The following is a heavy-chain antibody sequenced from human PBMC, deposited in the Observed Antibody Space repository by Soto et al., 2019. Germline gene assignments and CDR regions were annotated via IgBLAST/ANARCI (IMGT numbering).Heavy chain of an antibody. Sequence: PGESLKISCKGSGYSFTSYWIGWVRQMPGKGLEWMGIIYPGDSDTRYSPSFQGQVTISADKSISTAYLQWSSLKASDTAMYYCARHAGIRYPITIFGVVKRYYGMDVWGQGTTFTVSS. CDR2: IYPGDSDT. D-gene: IGHD3-3*01. CDR1: GYSFTSYW. V-gene: IGHV5-51*01. J-gene: IGHJ6*02. CDR3: ARHAGIRYPITIFGVVKRYYGMDV.